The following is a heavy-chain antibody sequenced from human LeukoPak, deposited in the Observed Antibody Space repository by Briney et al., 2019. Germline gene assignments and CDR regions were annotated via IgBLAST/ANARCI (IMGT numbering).Heavy chain of an antibody. D-gene: IGHD3-9*01. V-gene: IGHV3-7*01. CDR1: GFTFSSYW. CDR2: IKQDGSEK. CDR3: AREYNYFDWLLPSYYFDY. Sequence: QPGGSLRLSCAASGFTFSSYWMTWVRQAPGQGLEWVANIKQDGSEKYYVDSVKGRFTISRDNAKNSLYLQMNSLRAEDTAVYYCAREYNYFDWLLPSYYFDYWGQGTLVTVSS. J-gene: IGHJ4*02.